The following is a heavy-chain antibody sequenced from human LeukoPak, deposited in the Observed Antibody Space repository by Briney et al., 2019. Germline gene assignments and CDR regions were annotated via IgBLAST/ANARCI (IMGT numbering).Heavy chain of an antibody. CDR1: GFTFSSYA. J-gene: IGHJ4*02. V-gene: IGHV3-30*04. CDR3: AKKASSGYYYDQVDY. CDR2: ISYDGSNK. Sequence: TGGSLRLSCAASGFTFSSYAMHWVRQAPGKGLEWVAVISYDGSNKYYADSVKGRFTISRDNSKNTLYLQMNSLRAEDTAVYYCAKKASSGYYYDQVDYWGQGTLVTVSS. D-gene: IGHD3-22*01.